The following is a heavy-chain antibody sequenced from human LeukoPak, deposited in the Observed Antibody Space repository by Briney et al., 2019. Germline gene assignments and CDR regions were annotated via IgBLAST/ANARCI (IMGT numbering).Heavy chain of an antibody. CDR1: GGSISSYY. CDR2: IYYSGST. CDR3: ARGTQVRRSGIDY. D-gene: IGHD1-26*01. Sequence: SETLSLTCTVSGGSISSYYWSWIRQPPGKGLEWIGYIYYSGSTNYNPSLKSRVTISVDTSKNQFSLKPSSVTAADTAVYYCARGTQVRRSGIDYWGQGTLVTVSS. J-gene: IGHJ4*02. V-gene: IGHV4-59*01.